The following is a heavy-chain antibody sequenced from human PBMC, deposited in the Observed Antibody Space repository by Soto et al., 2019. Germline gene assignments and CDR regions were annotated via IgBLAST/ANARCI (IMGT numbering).Heavy chain of an antibody. CDR1: GYSFTNYW. Sequence: ESLKISCKGSGYSFTNYWISWVRQMPGKGLEWMGIIYPGDSDTRYSPSFQGQVTISADKSISTAYLQWSSLKASDTAMYYCASTSPVGYYDSSGYAFDIWGQGTMVTVS. J-gene: IGHJ3*02. CDR2: IYPGDSDT. D-gene: IGHD3-22*01. CDR3: ASTSPVGYYDSSGYAFDI. V-gene: IGHV5-51*01.